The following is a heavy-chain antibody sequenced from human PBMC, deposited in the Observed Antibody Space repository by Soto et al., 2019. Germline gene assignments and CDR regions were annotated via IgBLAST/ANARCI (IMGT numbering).Heavy chain of an antibody. J-gene: IGHJ5*02. D-gene: IGHD2-2*01. Sequence: ESLKISCKGSGYSFTSYWIGWVRQMPGKGLEWMGIIYPGDSDTRYSPSFQGQVTISADKSISTAYLQWSSLRASDTAIYYCARLNIVVVPAAKNWFDPWGQGTLVTVS. CDR1: GYSFTSYW. CDR3: ARLNIVVVPAAKNWFDP. CDR2: IYPGDSDT. V-gene: IGHV5-51*01.